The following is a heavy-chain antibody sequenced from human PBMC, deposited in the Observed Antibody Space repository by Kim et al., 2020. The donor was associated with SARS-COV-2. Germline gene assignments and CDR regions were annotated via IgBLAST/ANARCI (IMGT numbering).Heavy chain of an antibody. J-gene: IGHJ3*02. V-gene: IGHV3-30*01. D-gene: IGHD3-22*01. Sequence: KGRFTISRDNSKNTLYLQMNSLRAEDTAVYYCASDSITMIVVVNSDAFDIWGQGTMVTVSS. CDR3: ASDSITMIVVVNSDAFDI.